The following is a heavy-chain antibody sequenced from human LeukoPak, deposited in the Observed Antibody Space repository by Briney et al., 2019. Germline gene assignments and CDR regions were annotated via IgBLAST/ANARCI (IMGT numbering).Heavy chain of an antibody. J-gene: IGHJ4*02. CDR2: ISAYNGNT. D-gene: IGHD1-26*01. V-gene: IGHV1-18*01. CDR1: GYTFTIYG. CDR3: ARDLLVGAPYY. Sequence: GASVTVSFKSSGYTFTIYGISWVRQAPGQGLEWMGWISAYNGNTNYAQKLQGRVTMTTDTSTSTAYMELRSLRSDDTAVYYCARDLLVGAPYYWGQGTLVTVSS.